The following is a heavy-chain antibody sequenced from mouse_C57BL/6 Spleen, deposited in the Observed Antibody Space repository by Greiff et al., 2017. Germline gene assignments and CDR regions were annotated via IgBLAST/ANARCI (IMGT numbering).Heavy chain of an antibody. D-gene: IGHD1-1*01. CDR2: IYPRSGNT. CDR1: GYTFTSSG. J-gene: IGHJ2*01. Sequence: QVQLQQSGAELARPGASVKLSCKASGYTFTSSGISWVKQRTGQGLEWIGEIYPRSGNTYYNEKFKGKATLTADKSSSTAYMELRSLTSEDSAVYFGARSDTTVVEGYFDYWGQGTTLTVSS. V-gene: IGHV1-81*01. CDR3: ARSDTTVVEGYFDY.